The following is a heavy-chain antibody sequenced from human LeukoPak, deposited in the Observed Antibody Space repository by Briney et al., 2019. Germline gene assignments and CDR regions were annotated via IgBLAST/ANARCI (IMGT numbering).Heavy chain of an antibody. CDR1: GGSISSYY. D-gene: IGHD3-3*01. CDR2: IYTSGST. Sequence: PSGTLSLTCTVSGGSISSYYWSWIRQPAGKGLEWIGRIYTSGSTNYNPSLKSRVTMSVDTSKNQFSLKLSSVTAADTAVYYCARVYHYDFWSTDYYYYMDVWGKGTTVTVSS. V-gene: IGHV4-4*07. J-gene: IGHJ6*03. CDR3: ARVYHYDFWSTDYYYYMDV.